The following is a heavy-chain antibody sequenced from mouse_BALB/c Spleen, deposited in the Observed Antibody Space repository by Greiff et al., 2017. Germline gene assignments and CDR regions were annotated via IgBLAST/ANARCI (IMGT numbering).Heavy chain of an antibody. CDR2: IRNKANGYTT. CDR3: ARDMRGNYAMDY. J-gene: IGHJ4*01. CDR1: GFTFTDYY. V-gene: IGHV7-3*02. Sequence: EVQGVESGGGLVQPGGSLRLSCATSGFTFTDYYMSWVRQPPGKALEWLGFIRNKANGYTTEYSASVKGRFTISRDNSQSILYLQMNTLRAEDSATYYCARDMRGNYAMDYWGQGTSVTVSS.